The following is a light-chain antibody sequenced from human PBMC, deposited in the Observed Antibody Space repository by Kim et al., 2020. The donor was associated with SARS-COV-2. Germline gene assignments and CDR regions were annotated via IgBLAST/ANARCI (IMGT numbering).Light chain of an antibody. Sequence: LTQPHSVSESPGKTVTISSTRSSGSIDDNYVQWYQQRPGGVPTIVIYEDDQRPSGVSDRFSGSIDNSSNSASLTISGLKTEDEADYYCQSYNRTNVVFGGGTKLTVL. CDR3: QSYNRTNVV. V-gene: IGLV6-57*03. J-gene: IGLJ2*01. CDR2: EDD. CDR1: SGSIDDNY.